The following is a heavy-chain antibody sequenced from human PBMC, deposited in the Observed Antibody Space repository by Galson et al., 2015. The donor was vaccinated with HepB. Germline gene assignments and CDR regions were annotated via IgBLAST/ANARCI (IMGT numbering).Heavy chain of an antibody. CDR2: MSPKSGST. D-gene: IGHD3-10*01. V-gene: IGHV1-8*01. Sequence: SVKVSCKASGYIFTSYDINWVRQATGQGLEWMGWMSPKSGSTLYAPNFQGSVTMTRNTSINTAYMELSSLRSEDTAVYFCARGPPGLLRFGEVSDHFDYWGQGTLVTVSS. CDR1: GYIFTSYD. CDR3: ARGPPGLLRFGEVSDHFDY. J-gene: IGHJ4*02.